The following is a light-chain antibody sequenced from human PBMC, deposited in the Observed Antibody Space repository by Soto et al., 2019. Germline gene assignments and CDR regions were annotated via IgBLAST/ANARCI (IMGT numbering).Light chain of an antibody. CDR2: GVT. V-gene: IGLV2-14*03. CDR3: TSYTSTGAPVV. Sequence: QSALTQPASVSGSPGQSITISCTGTSSGVGGYNYVSWYQHHPGKAPELIIYGVTNRPSGASLRFSGSKSGNTASLTISGLQAEDEADYYCTSYTSTGAPVVFGGGTKLTVL. CDR1: SSGVGGYNY. J-gene: IGLJ2*01.